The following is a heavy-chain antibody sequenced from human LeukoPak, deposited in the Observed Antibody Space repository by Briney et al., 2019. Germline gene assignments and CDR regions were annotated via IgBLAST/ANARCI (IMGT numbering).Heavy chain of an antibody. V-gene: IGHV3-7*04. CDR2: IKQDGSEK. J-gene: IGHJ4*02. CDR1: GFTFNSYW. D-gene: IGHD6-19*01. CDR3: ARASYSSGWSSKY. Sequence: GGSLRLSCAASGFTFNSYWMSWVRQAPGKGLEWVANIKQDGSEKYYVDSVKGRFSISRDNAKNSLYMQMNSLRAEDTAVYYCARASYSSGWSSKYWGQGTLVIVSS.